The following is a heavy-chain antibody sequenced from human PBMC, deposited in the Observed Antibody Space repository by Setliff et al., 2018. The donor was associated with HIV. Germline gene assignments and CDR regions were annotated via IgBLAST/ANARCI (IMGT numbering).Heavy chain of an antibody. J-gene: IGHJ4*02. CDR1: GVTFSSAQ. Sequence: GGSLRLSCVASGVTFSSAQMNWVRQAPGKGLEWVSYISYGSRAIYYADSVKGRFTVSRDNAKSSVYLHMSSLTAEDTAVYYCARDRPNWAMDYWGQGTLVTVSS. D-gene: IGHD7-27*01. CDR2: ISYGSRAI. CDR3: ARDRPNWAMDY. V-gene: IGHV3-48*01.